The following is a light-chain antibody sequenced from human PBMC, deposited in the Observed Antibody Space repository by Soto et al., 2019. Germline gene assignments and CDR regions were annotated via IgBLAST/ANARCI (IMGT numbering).Light chain of an antibody. V-gene: IGLV2-14*01. Sequence: QSALTQHASVSGSPGQSITISCTGTSSDVGGYDFVSWFQQHPGKAPKLMIYDVRNRPSGLSNRFSGSKSGNTASLTISGLQAEDEADYYCSSYTSSSTLEFGGGTKLTVL. CDR3: SSYTSSSTLE. CDR1: SSDVGGYDF. J-gene: IGLJ2*01. CDR2: DVR.